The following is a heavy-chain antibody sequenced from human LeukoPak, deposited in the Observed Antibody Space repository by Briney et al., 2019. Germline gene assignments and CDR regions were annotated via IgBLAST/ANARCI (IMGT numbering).Heavy chain of an antibody. CDR1: GFIFSNYG. CDR3: AKAHRFLEWSYPGKGDAFDI. Sequence: GGSLRLSCAASGFIFSNYGMHWVRQAPGKGLEWVSAISGSGGSTYYADSVKGRFTISRDNSKNTLYLQMNSLRAEDTAVYYCAKAHRFLEWSYPGKGDAFDIWGQGTMVTVSS. CDR2: ISGSGGST. V-gene: IGHV3-23*01. J-gene: IGHJ3*02. D-gene: IGHD3-3*01.